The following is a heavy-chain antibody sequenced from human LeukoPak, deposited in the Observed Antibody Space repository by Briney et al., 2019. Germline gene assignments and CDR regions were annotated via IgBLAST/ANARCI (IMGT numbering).Heavy chain of an antibody. J-gene: IGHJ5*02. CDR2: IYTSGST. Sequence: PSQTLSLTCTVSGGSISSGSYYWSWIRQPAGKGLEWIGRIYTSGSTNYNPSLKSRVHISVDASKNQFSLNLTSVTAADTAVYYCAREHLASRRNRVDPWGQGALVTVSS. D-gene: IGHD6-6*01. V-gene: IGHV4-61*02. CDR1: GGSISSGSYY. CDR3: AREHLASRRNRVDP.